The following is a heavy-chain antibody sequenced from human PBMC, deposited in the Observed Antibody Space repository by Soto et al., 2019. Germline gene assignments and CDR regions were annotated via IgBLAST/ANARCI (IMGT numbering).Heavy chain of an antibody. CDR3: AWGDRFWTGLGH. CDR2: IIAGNGNT. J-gene: IGHJ4*02. D-gene: IGHD3-16*01. Sequence: GASVKVSCKASGYTSTNNAIHWVRQAPGQRLEWMGWIIAGNGNTRYSQKFQGRVTITRDTSASTAYMELSSLRPEDTAVYFCAWGDRFWTGLGHWGQGTLVTVS. CDR1: GYTSTNNA. V-gene: IGHV1-3*01.